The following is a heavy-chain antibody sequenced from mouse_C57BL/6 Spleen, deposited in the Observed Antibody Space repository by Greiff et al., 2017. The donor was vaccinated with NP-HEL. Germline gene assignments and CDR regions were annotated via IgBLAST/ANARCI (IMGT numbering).Heavy chain of an antibody. CDR1: GYSFTGYY. Sequence: VHVKQSGPELVKPGASVKISCKASGYSFTGYYMNWVKQSPEKSLEWIGEINPSTGGTTYNQKFKAKATLTVDKSSSTAYMQLKSLTSEDSAVYYCAISGYGAYWGQGTLVTVSA. CDR3: AISGYGAY. V-gene: IGHV1-42*01. D-gene: IGHD3-2*02. J-gene: IGHJ3*01. CDR2: INPSTGGT.